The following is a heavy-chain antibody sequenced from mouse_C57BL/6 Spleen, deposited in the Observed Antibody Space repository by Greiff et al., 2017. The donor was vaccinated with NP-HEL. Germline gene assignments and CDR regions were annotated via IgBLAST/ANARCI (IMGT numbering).Heavy chain of an antibody. V-gene: IGHV1-81*01. J-gene: IGHJ2*01. CDR1: GYTFTSYG. Sequence: VQLQESGAELARPGASVKLSCKASGYTFTSYGISWVKQRTGQGLEWIGEIYPRSGNTYYNEKFKGKATLTADKSSSTAYMELRSLTSEDSAVYFCARGITTVVATDFDYWGQGTTLTVSS. CDR2: IYPRSGNT. CDR3: ARGITTVVATDFDY. D-gene: IGHD1-1*01.